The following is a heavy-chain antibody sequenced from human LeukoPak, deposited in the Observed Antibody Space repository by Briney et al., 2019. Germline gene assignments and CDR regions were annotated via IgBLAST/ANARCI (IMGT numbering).Heavy chain of an antibody. D-gene: IGHD6-13*01. CDR3: ARLAAAGTSFYGMDV. CDR1: GFIFSSYS. CDR2: ISSSSSYI. V-gene: IGHV3-21*01. Sequence: PRGSLRLSCATSGFIFSSYSMNWVRQAPGKGLEWVSSISSSSSYIYHADSVKGRFTISRDNAKNSLYLQMNSLRAEDTAMYYCARLAAAGTSFYGMDVWGKGTTVTVSS. J-gene: IGHJ6*04.